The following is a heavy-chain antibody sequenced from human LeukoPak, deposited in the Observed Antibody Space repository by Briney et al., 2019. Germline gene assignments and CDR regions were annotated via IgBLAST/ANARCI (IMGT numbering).Heavy chain of an antibody. D-gene: IGHD3-10*01. J-gene: IGHJ4*02. CDR3: ARPMVRGVIHLSQLGY. CDR1: GFTFSSYD. CDR2: IGTAGDT. V-gene: IGHV3-13*01. Sequence: GGSLRLSCAASGFTFSSYDMHWVRQATGKGLEWVSAIGTAGDTYYPGSVKGRFTISRDNAENTLYLQMNSLRPEDTAVYYCARPMVRGVIHLSQLGYWGQGTLVTVSS.